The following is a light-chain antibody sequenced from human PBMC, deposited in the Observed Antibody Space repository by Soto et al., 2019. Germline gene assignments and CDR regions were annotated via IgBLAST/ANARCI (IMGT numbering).Light chain of an antibody. Sequence: EIVLTQSPGTLSLSPGERATLSCRASQSVTSNYLAWYQQKPGQAPGLLISGASSRATGIPDRFSGSGSGTDFALTITRLDPDDFAVYYCQQYGTSPITFGQGTRLEIK. CDR3: QQYGTSPIT. J-gene: IGKJ5*01. V-gene: IGKV3-20*01. CDR2: GAS. CDR1: QSVTSNY.